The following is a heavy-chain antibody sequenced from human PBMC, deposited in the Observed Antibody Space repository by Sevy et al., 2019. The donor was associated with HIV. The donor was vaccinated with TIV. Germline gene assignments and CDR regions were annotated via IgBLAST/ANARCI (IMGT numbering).Heavy chain of an antibody. CDR3: ARHSHGSGTYYVPFDS. CDR1: GYSITSGFL. J-gene: IGHJ4*02. D-gene: IGHD3-10*01. CDR2: VYHSGTA. Sequence: SETLSLTCAVSGYSITSGFLWGWIRQPPGKGLEWIGSVYHSGTAYNNPSVNSRVIVSVDTSKNHFSLKLNSVTAADTAVYYCARHSHGSGTYYVPFDSWGQGTLVTVSS. V-gene: IGHV4-38-2*01.